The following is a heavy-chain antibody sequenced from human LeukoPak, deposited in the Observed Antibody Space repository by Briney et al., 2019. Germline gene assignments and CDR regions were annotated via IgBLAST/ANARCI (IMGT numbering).Heavy chain of an antibody. CDR3: ARLTVRGYYDSSGYPSDAFDI. Sequence: GESLKISCKGSGYSFTSCSIGWVRQMPGKGLEWMGIIYSGDSDTRYSPSFQGQVTISADKSISTAYLQWSSLKASDTAMYYCARLTVRGYYDSSGYPSDAFDIWGQGTMVTVSS. V-gene: IGHV5-51*01. J-gene: IGHJ3*02. CDR1: GYSFTSCS. CDR2: IYSGDSDT. D-gene: IGHD3-22*01.